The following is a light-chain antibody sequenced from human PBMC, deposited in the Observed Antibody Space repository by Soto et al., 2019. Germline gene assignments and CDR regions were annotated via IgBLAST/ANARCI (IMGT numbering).Light chain of an antibody. CDR1: QGISTY. CDR3: QQSYSTWT. V-gene: IGKV1-39*01. J-gene: IGKJ1*01. Sequence: DLQMTQSPSSLSASIGDRVTITCRASQGISTYLNWYQQKPGKAPKLLINGASSLQSGGPSRFSGSGSGTDVTLTISSLQPEDFATYYCQQSYSTWTFGQGTKVEIK. CDR2: GAS.